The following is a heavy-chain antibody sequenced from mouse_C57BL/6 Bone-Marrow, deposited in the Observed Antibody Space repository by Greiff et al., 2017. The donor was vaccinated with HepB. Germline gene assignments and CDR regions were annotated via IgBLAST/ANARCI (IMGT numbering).Heavy chain of an antibody. V-gene: IGHV1-76*01. CDR1: GYTFTDYY. D-gene: IGHD1-1*01. J-gene: IGHJ4*01. CDR2: IYPGSGNT. CDR3: ARPGSSYVYAMDY. Sequence: VQLVESGAELVRPGASVKLSCKASGYTFTDYYINWVKQRPGQGLEWIARIYPGSGNTYYNEKFKGNATLTAEKSSSNAFMQLSSLTSEDSAFYFCARPGSSYVYAMDYWGQGTSVTVSS.